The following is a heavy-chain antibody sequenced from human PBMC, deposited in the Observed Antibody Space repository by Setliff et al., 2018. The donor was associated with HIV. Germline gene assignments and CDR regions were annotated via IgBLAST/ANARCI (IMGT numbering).Heavy chain of an antibody. V-gene: IGHV4-34*01. D-gene: IGHD1-7*01. CDR1: GVSFSGYY. CDR3: LLDVPLILRTSPPL. CDR2: INHRGIT. Sequence: TLSLTCAVYGVSFSGYYWSWIRQPPGKGLEWIGEINHRGITNYSPSLKSRVTISVDTSKNQFSLKLRSVTAADTAVYYCLLDVPLILRTSPPLWGQGTPVTVSS. J-gene: IGHJ4*02.